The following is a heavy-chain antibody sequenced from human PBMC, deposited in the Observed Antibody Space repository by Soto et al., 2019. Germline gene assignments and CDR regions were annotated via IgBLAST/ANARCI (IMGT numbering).Heavy chain of an antibody. CDR3: ARGPLTTERYYFDY. CDR1: GGSFSGYY. V-gene: IGHV4-34*01. CDR2: INHSGST. Sequence: SETLSLTCAVYGGSFSGYYWSWIRQPPGKGLEWIGEINHSGSTNYNPSLKSRVTISVDTSKNQFSLKLSSVTAADTAVYYCARGPLTTERYYFDYWGQGTLVTVSS. D-gene: IGHD4-17*01. J-gene: IGHJ4*02.